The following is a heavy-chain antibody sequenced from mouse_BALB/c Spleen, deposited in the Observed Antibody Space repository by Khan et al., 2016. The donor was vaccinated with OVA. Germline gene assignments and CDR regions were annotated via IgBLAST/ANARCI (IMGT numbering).Heavy chain of an antibody. V-gene: IGHV2-6-4*01. Sequence: QVQLKQSGPGLVAPSQSLSITCTVSGFSLTRYNVHWVRQPPGKGLEWRGMIWGGGGTDYNSALKSRLSISKDDSKRKDFLQMNSLQTDDTAMYYCTSAYYRYDCYYAMDYWGQGTSVTVSS. CDR2: IWGGGGT. CDR3: TSAYYRYDCYYAMDY. D-gene: IGHD2-14*01. J-gene: IGHJ4*01. CDR1: GFSLTRYN.